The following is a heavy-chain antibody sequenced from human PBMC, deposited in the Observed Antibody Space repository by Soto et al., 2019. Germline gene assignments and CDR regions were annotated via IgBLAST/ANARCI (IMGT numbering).Heavy chain of an antibody. D-gene: IGHD3-10*01. J-gene: IGHJ4*02. CDR3: ARKETHKVRGVIRH. CDR2: INHSGST. V-gene: IGHV4-34*01. CDR1: GGSFSGYY. Sequence: SETLSLTCAVYGGSFSGYYWSWIRQPPGKGLEWIGEINHSGSTNYNPSLKSRVTISVDTSKNQFSLKLSSVTAADTAVYYCARKETHKVRGVIRHWGQGTLVNVSS.